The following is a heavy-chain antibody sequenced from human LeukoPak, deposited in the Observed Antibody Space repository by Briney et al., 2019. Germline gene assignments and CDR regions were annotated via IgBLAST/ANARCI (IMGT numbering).Heavy chain of an antibody. J-gene: IGHJ4*02. D-gene: IGHD3-22*01. CDR2: IIPIFGTA. CDR1: GGTFSSYA. Sequence: GASVKVSFTASGGTFSSYAISWVRQAPGQGLEWMGGIIPIFGTANYAQKFQGRVTITADESTSTAYMELSSLRSEDTAVYYCASWYYYDSSGYYFDYWGQGTLVTVSS. CDR3: ASWYYYDSSGYYFDY. V-gene: IGHV1-69*13.